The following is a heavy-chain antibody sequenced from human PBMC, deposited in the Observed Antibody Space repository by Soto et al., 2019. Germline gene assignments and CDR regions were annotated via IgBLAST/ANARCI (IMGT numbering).Heavy chain of an antibody. Sequence: QVQLVQSGAEVKKPGSSVKVSCKASGGTFSSYAISWVRQAPGQGLEWMGGIIPIFGTANYAQKFQGRVKITADEPTSTDYMELSSLRSEDTAVYYCARLALAVAGTDNGMDVWGQGTTVTVSS. CDR2: IIPIFGTA. V-gene: IGHV1-69*01. CDR1: GGTFSSYA. CDR3: ARLALAVAGTDNGMDV. J-gene: IGHJ6*02. D-gene: IGHD6-19*01.